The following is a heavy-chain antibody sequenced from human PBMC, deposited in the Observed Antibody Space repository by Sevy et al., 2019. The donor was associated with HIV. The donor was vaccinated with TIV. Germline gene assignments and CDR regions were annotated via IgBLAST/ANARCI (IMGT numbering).Heavy chain of an antibody. CDR1: GGSISSYY. J-gene: IGHJ5*02. D-gene: IGHD2-15*01. Sequence: SETLSLTCTVSGGSISSYYWSWIRQPPGKGLEWIGYIYYSGSTNYNPPLKSRVTISVDTSKNQFSLKLSSVTAADTAGYYCARERRCSGGSCYLSDNWFDPWGQGTLVTVSS. V-gene: IGHV4-59*01. CDR3: ARERRCSGGSCYLSDNWFDP. CDR2: IYYSGST.